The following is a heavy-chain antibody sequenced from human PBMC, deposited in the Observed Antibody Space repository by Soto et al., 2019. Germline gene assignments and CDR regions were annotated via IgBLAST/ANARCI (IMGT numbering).Heavy chain of an antibody. V-gene: IGHV3-23*01. CDR3: AKGIVGGSYYWYSDL. D-gene: IGHD1-26*01. J-gene: IGHJ2*01. CDR1: GFTFSSYA. Sequence: EVQLLESGGGLVQPGGSLRLSCAASGFTFSSYAMSWVRQAPGKGLEWVSAISGSGGSTYYADSVKGRFTISRDNAKNALYLQMHSLRAEVTAVYYCAKGIVGGSYYWYSDLWGGGTLVTV. CDR2: ISGSGGST.